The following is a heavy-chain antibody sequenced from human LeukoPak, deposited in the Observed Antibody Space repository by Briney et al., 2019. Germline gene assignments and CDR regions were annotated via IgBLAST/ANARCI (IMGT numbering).Heavy chain of an antibody. CDR1: GYTFTCYY. J-gene: IGHJ4*02. CDR2: INPNSGGT. CDR3: ARSVTGTTDFDY. V-gene: IGHV1-2*02. D-gene: IGHD1-20*01. Sequence: ASVKVSCKASGYTFTCYYMHWVRQAPGQGLEWMGWINPNSGGTNYAQKFQGRVTMTRDTSISTAYMELSRLRSDDTAVYYCARSVTGTTDFDYWGQGTLVTVSS.